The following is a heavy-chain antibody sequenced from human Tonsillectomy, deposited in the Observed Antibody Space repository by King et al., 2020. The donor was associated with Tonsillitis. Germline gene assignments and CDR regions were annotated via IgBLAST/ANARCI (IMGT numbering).Heavy chain of an antibody. Sequence: VQLVESGGGVVQPGRSLRLSCAASGFTFSSYGIHWVRQAPGKGLEWVAVISFDGNNKYYAESVKGRFTISRDNSKDTLYLQMNSLTAEDTAVYFCARLGDYDFWNGPELGGYYYHYGMDLWGQGTTVIVSS. CDR1: GFTFSSYG. V-gene: IGHV3-30*03. D-gene: IGHD3-3*01. CDR3: ARLGDYDFWNGPELGGYYYHYGMDL. CDR2: ISFDGNNK. J-gene: IGHJ6*02.